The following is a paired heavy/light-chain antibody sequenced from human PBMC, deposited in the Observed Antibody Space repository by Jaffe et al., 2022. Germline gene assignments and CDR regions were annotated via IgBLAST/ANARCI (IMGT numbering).Heavy chain of an antibody. CDR3: TTDAYYDILTGYYGAFDY. D-gene: IGHD3-9*01. V-gene: IGHV3-15*01. CDR2: IKSKTDGGTT. Sequence: EVQLVESGGGLVKPGGSLRLSCAASGFTFSNAWMSWVRQAPGKGLEWVGRIKSKTDGGTTDYAAPVKGRFTISRDDSKNTLYLQMNSLKTEDTAVYYCTTDAYYDILTGYYGAFDYWGQGTLVTVSS. J-gene: IGHJ4*02. CDR1: GFTFSNAW.
Light chain of an antibody. CDR3: QQRSNWPPGAWT. CDR2: DAS. Sequence: EIVLTQSPATLSLSPGERATLSCRASQSVSSYLAWYQQKPGQAPRLLIYDASNRATGIPARFSGSGSGTDFTLTISSLEPEDFAVYYCQQRSNWPPGAWTFGQGTKVEIK. CDR1: QSVSSY. V-gene: IGKV3-11*01. J-gene: IGKJ1*01.